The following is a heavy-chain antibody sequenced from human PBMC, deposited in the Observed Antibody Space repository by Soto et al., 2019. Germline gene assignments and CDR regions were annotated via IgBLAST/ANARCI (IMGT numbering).Heavy chain of an antibody. CDR2: ISPMFGAA. D-gene: IGHD1-1*01. CDR3: ARDVQVHSAAFFY. J-gene: IGHJ4*02. Sequence: QVQLVQSGAEMKKPGSSVKVSCQSSGGTFNTYAMNWVRQAPGEGPEWMGDISPMFGAANYAPKSQGRVSITSDESTGTSYLQLSRLTSEDTALYFCARDVQVHSAAFFYWGQGTRVIFSS. CDR1: GGTFNTYA. V-gene: IGHV1-69*19.